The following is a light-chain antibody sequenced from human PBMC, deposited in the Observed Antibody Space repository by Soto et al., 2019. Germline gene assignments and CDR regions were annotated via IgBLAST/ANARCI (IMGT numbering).Light chain of an antibody. Sequence: SVLAQPRSVSGSPGQSVTISCTGTSSDVGGYNYVSWYQQHPGKAPKLMIYDVSKRPSGVPDRFSGSKSGNTASLTISGLQAEDEADYYFSSYAGSYTYVFATGTKVTVL. J-gene: IGLJ1*01. CDR3: SSYAGSYTYV. V-gene: IGLV2-11*01. CDR2: DVS. CDR1: SSDVGGYNY.